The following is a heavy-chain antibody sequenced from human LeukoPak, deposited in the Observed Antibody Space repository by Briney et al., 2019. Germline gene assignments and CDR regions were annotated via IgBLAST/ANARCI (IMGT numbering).Heavy chain of an antibody. Sequence: SETLSLTCAVTGGSISSSNWWSWVRQPPGKGLEWIGEIYHSGGTNYNPSLKSPVTISVDKSKNQFSLKLSSVTAADTAVYYCARDSEYYYGSGSFNWFDPWGQGTLVTVSS. CDR1: GGSISSSNW. J-gene: IGHJ5*02. D-gene: IGHD3-10*01. V-gene: IGHV4-4*02. CDR2: IYHSGGT. CDR3: ARDSEYYYGSGSFNWFDP.